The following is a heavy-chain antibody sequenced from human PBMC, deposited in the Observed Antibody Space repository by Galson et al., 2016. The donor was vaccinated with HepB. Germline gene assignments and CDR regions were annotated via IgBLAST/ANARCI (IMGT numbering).Heavy chain of an antibody. D-gene: IGHD5-24*01. CDR2: IKSKIDDETT. CDR1: GFTFSTAW. J-gene: IGHJ4*02. CDR3: TTLGVDMSTMAFDY. V-gene: IGHV3-15*07. Sequence: SLRLSCAASGFTFSTAWMNWVRQAPGKGLEWVGRIKSKIDDETTDCAAPVKGRFTISRDDSTNTLYLQMNTLKTEDTAVYYCTTLGVDMSTMAFDYWGQGTLVTVSS.